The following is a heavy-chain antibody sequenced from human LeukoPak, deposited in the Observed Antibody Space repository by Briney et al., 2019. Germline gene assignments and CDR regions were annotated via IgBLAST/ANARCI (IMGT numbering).Heavy chain of an antibody. CDR1: GFTFSSYA. CDR2: ISYDGSNK. Sequence: PGGSLRLSCAASGFTFSSYAMHWVRQAPGKGLEWVAVISYDGSNKYYADSVKGRFTISRDNSKNTLYLQMNSLRAEDTAVYYCASQMGGGALDYWGQGTLVTVSS. CDR3: ASQMGGGALDY. J-gene: IGHJ4*02. V-gene: IGHV3-30-3*01. D-gene: IGHD2-8*01.